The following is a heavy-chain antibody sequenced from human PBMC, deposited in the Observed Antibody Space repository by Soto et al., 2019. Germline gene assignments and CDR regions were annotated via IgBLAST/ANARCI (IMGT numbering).Heavy chain of an antibody. V-gene: IGHV4-4*02. CDR1: GGSISSTNW. D-gene: IGHD6-6*01. J-gene: IGHJ4*02. Sequence: PSETLSLTCAVSGGSISSTNWCSCVRQTPGKGLEWIGKVLNGGSTNYNPALKNRVTISVDTSKNQFSLKLSSVTAADTAVYYCARSHIVPRLFMYPYDYWGQGSLVTVSS. CDR3: ARSHIVPRLFMYPYDY. CDR2: VLNGGST.